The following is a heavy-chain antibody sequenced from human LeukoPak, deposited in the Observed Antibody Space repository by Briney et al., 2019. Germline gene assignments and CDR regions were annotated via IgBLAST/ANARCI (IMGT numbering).Heavy chain of an antibody. CDR2: IYYSGNT. D-gene: IGHD5-18*01. V-gene: IGHV4-39*01. CDR1: GGSISSSNYY. Sequence: SEALSLTCAVSGGSISSSNYYWGWIRQPPGQGLEWIGSIYYSGNTYYNPSLKSRVTISVDTSKNQFSLKLSSVTATDTAVYYCARVLRAASWRSYDYWGQGSLVTVSS. CDR3: ARVLRAASWRSYDY. J-gene: IGHJ4*02.